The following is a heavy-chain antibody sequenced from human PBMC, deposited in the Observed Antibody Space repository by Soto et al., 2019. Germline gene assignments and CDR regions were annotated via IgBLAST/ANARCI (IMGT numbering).Heavy chain of an antibody. J-gene: IGHJ4*02. D-gene: IGHD3-22*01. CDR3: AKDTYYHDSTGYYVFDY. CDR2: ISYDGSNK. V-gene: IGHV3-30*18. CDR1: GSTFRSFG. Sequence: QVQLVESGGGVVQPGRSLRLSGAASGSTFRSFGMHWVRQAPGKGLEWVAAISYDGSNKNYVDSVKGRFTISRDNSDNTLYLQMNSLRAEDTAVYYCAKDTYYHDSTGYYVFDYWGQGTLVSVSS.